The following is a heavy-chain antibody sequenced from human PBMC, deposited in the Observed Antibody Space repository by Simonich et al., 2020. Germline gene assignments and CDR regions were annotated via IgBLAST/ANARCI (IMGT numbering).Heavy chain of an antibody. J-gene: IGHJ4*02. CDR1: GFNFSSYS. CDR2: IRSSSSYI. Sequence: EVQLVESGGGLVKPGGSLRLSCAASGFNFSSYSMNWVRRAPGKGWKLFYSIRSSSSYIYYADSVKGRFTISRDNAKNSLYLQMNSLRAEDTAVYYCARDVDTAMVFDYWGQGTLVTVSS. D-gene: IGHD5-18*01. V-gene: IGHV3-21*01. CDR3: ARDVDTAMVFDY.